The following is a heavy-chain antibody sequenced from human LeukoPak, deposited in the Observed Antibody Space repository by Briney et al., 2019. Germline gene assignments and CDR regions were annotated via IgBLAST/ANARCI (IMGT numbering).Heavy chain of an antibody. D-gene: IGHD3-16*02. CDR1: GDSFSTYY. J-gene: IGHJ3*02. CDR2: IFYTGVS. Sequence: PSETLSLTCTVSGDSFSTYYWSWIRQPPGKGLQWIGFIFYTGVSNYSPSLKGRVTISVDTSKNQFSLRLISVTAADTAVYFCSRSRYKRAHDAFDIWGQGTLVTVSS. V-gene: IGHV4-59*01. CDR3: SRSRYKRAHDAFDI.